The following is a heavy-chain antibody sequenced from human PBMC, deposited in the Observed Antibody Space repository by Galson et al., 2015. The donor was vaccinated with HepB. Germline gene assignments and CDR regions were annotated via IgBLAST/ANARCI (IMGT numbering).Heavy chain of an antibody. J-gene: IGHJ4*02. CDR3: TRERDIYFGYSFPFY. Sequence: SLRLSCATSGFTFGDYLLAWFRQAPGKGLEWVGLIRSKGYGGTADHAASVKGRFTISRDASKSIAYLQMSRLKVEDSAVYYCTRERDIYFGYSFPFYWGQGTLVTVSS. D-gene: IGHD2-15*01. CDR2: IRSKGYGGTA. V-gene: IGHV3-49*03. CDR1: GFTFGDYL.